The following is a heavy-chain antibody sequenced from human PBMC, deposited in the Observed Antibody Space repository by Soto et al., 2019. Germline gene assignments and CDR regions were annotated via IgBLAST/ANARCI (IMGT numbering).Heavy chain of an antibody. CDR2: IYWDVQK. CDR3: AHTTRLQLRADGDRRDAFDI. Sequence: QITLKESGPTLVKPTQTLTLACTFSGFSLRASGFGVGWIRQPPGKAPEWLAVIYWDVQKRYSPSLESRLTVTKDTSGNQVVLTMTNLDPLDTGTYFCAHTTRLQLRADGDRRDAFDIWGQGTTVTVSS. D-gene: IGHD2-21*01. CDR1: GFSLRASGFG. J-gene: IGHJ3*02. V-gene: IGHV2-5*02.